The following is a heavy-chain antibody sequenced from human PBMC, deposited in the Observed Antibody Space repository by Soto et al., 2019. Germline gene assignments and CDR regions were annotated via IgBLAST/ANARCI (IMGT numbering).Heavy chain of an antibody. CDR3: ARDDGPYGMDV. CDR2: IYYSGST. J-gene: IGHJ6*02. CDR1: GGSISSYY. V-gene: IGHV4-59*01. Sequence: SETLSLTCTVSGGSISSYYWSWIRQPPGKGLEWIGYIYYSGSTNYNPSLKSRVTISVDTSKNQFSLKLSSVTAADTAVYYCARDDGPYGMDVWGQGTTVTVSS.